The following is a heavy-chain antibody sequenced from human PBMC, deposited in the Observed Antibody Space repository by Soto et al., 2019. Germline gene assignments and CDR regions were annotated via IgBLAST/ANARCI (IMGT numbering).Heavy chain of an antibody. V-gene: IGHV1-69*01. CDR2: IIPLFCTA. CDR3: ARDCSGGSCPPADY. Sequence: QVQLVQSGAEVKKPGSSVKVSCKASGGTFSSYAINWVRQAPGQGLEWLGGIIPLFCTANYAQKFQGRVTITADESTRTAYMELSSLRSEDTAVYYCARDCSGGSCPPADYWGQGTLVTVSS. D-gene: IGHD2-15*01. J-gene: IGHJ4*02. CDR1: GGTFSSYA.